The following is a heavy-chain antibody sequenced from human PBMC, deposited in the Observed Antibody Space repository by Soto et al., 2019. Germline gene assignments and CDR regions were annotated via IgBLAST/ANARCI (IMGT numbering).Heavy chain of an antibody. Sequence: EVQLVESGGGLVQPGRSLRLSCAVSGFTFDDYAMHWVRQTPGKGLEWVSGIGWNGDRIGYADSVKGRFTISRDNAKNSLYLQMNSLGAEDTALYYCAKDMTHYHDSSGYPPALDFWGQGTMVTVSS. CDR3: AKDMTHYHDSSGYPPALDF. J-gene: IGHJ3*01. CDR2: IGWNGDRI. V-gene: IGHV3-9*01. CDR1: GFTFDDYA. D-gene: IGHD3-22*01.